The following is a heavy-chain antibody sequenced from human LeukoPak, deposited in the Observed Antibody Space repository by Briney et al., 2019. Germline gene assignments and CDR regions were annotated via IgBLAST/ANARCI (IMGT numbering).Heavy chain of an antibody. J-gene: IGHJ3*02. CDR1: GFTFSSCS. CDR2: ISSSSYI. D-gene: IGHD2-2*02. Sequence: GGSLRLPCAASGFTFSSCSMNWVRQAPGKGLEWVSSISSSSYIYYADSVKGRFTISRDNAKNSLYLQMNSLRAEDTAVYYCASDVVVPAAIDDDAFDIWGQGTMVTVSS. CDR3: ASDVVVPAAIDDDAFDI. V-gene: IGHV3-21*01.